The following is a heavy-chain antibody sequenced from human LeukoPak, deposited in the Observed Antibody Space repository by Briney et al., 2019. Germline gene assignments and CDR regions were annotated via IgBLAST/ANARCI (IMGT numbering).Heavy chain of an antibody. V-gene: IGHV4-4*07. CDR2: IHTSGST. Sequence: PSETLSLTCTASGGSITSYYWTYIRQPAGKGLEWIGRIHTSGSTNYDPSLKSRVTMSVDTSKNQFSLNLSSVTAADTAMYYCAREPDHTPKAGSLPDYWGQGTLVTVSS. J-gene: IGHJ4*02. CDR3: AREPDHTPKAGSLPDY. D-gene: IGHD6-13*01. CDR1: GGSITSYY.